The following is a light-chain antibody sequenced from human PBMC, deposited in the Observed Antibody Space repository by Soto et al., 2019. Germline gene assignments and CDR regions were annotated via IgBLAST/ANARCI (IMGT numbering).Light chain of an antibody. Sequence: VLTQSPGTLTLSPGERATLSCRASQSISSSYFAWYQQKPGQAPRLLIYGASTRATGIPARFGGSGSGTDFTLTVSRLEPEDFAVYYCQQFGDSLTFGGGTKVDI. V-gene: IGKV3-20*01. CDR2: GAS. CDR3: QQFGDSLT. CDR1: QSISSSY. J-gene: IGKJ4*01.